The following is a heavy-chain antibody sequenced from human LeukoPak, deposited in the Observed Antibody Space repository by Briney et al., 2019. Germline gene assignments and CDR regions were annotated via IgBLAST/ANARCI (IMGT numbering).Heavy chain of an antibody. CDR2: ISGSDGRT. V-gene: IGHV3-23*01. CDR1: GVTFSSYA. Sequence: NPGGSLRLSCAASGVTFSSYAMSWVRQAPGKGLEWVSTISGSDGRTYYADSVKGRFTISRDNSKNTLYLQMNSLRAEDTAVYYCAKDPHSSAYYFDYWGQGTLVTVSS. CDR3: AKDPHSSAYYFDY. D-gene: IGHD6-19*01. J-gene: IGHJ4*02.